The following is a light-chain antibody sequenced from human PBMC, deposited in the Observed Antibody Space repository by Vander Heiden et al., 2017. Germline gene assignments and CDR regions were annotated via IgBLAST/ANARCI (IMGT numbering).Light chain of an antibody. CDR2: GAS. J-gene: IGKJ4*01. Sequence: EIVFTQSPDTLSLPPGESATLSCRATQSVSSSYLAWYQQKPGQSPRLLIYGASSRAAGIPDRFSGSGSGTDFALTISRLEPEDFAVYFCQQYYRSPLTFGGGTMVEIK. CDR1: QSVSSSY. CDR3: QQYYRSPLT. V-gene: IGKV3-20*01.